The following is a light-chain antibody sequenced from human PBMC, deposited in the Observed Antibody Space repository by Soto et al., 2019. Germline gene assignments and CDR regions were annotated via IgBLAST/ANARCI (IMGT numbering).Light chain of an antibody. V-gene: IGLV2-14*01. J-gene: IGLJ2*01. CDR2: EVS. Sequence: QSALAQPASVSGSPGQSVTISCTGTSSDIAANNYVSWYQQHPGKAPKLMISEVSNRPSGVSNRFSGSKSGNTASLTISGLRAEDEADYYCSSYTSISTVVFGGGTKVTVL. CDR1: SSDIAANNY. CDR3: SSYTSISTVV.